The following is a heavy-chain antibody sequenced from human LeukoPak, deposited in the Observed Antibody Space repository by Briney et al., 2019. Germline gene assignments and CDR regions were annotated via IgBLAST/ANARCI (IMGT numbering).Heavy chain of an antibody. Sequence: SGGSLRLSRAASGFTFSTYWIHWVRQAPGKGLVWVSHISGDVSSIIYADSVKGRFTISRDNAKNTVYLQMNSLRAEDTAVYYCARDYYGRLDYWGQGTLVTVSS. CDR2: ISGDVSSI. V-gene: IGHV3-74*01. CDR1: GFTFSTYW. J-gene: IGHJ4*02. CDR3: ARDYYGRLDY. D-gene: IGHD3-10*01.